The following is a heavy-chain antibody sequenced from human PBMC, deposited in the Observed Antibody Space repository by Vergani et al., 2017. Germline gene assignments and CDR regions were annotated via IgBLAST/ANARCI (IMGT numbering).Heavy chain of an antibody. CDR1: GGSFSGYY. CDR2: INHSGST. Sequence: QVQLQQWGAGLLKPSETLSLTCAVYGGSFSGYYWSWIRQPPGKGLEWIGEINHSGSTNYNPSLKSRVTISVDTSKNQFSLKLSSVTAADTAVYYCARRVAYPYYFDDWGQGTLVTVSS. J-gene: IGHJ4*02. V-gene: IGHV4-34*01. D-gene: IGHD2-2*01. CDR3: ARRVAYPYYFDD.